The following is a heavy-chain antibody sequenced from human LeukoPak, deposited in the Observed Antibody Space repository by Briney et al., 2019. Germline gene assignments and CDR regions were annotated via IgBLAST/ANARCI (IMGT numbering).Heavy chain of an antibody. J-gene: IGHJ4*02. CDR2: ISGSGGST. V-gene: IGHV3-23*01. D-gene: IGHD6-13*01. CDR1: GFTFSSSA. Sequence: GGSLILSSAASGFTFSSSAMSWGRQAPGKGLEWVSAISGSGGSTYYADSVKGRFTISRDDSKNTLYLQMNSLRAEDTAVYYCAKEIAAAGTRRQDYWGQGTLVTVSS. CDR3: AKEIAAAGTRRQDY.